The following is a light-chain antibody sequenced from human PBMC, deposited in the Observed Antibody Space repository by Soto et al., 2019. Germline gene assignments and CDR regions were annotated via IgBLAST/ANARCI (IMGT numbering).Light chain of an antibody. V-gene: IGLV2-14*01. CDR1: SSDVGGYNY. Sequence: QSALTQPASVSGSPGQTITISCTGTSSDVGGYNYVSWYQQHPGNAPKLVISEVSNRPSGVSNRFSGSKSGNTASLTIAGLQAEDEADYYCSSYTRSTTLEIFGGGTKVTVL. J-gene: IGLJ2*01. CDR3: SSYTRSTTLEI. CDR2: EVS.